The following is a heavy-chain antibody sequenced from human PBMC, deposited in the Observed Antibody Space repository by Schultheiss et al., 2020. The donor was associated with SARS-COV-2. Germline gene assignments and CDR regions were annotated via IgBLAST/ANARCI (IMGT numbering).Heavy chain of an antibody. CDR2: ISYDGSNK. CDR1: GFTFSSFA. CDR3: ARDTPIAAKGAFDI. Sequence: GGSLRLSCAASGFTFSSFAMTWVRQAPGKGLEWVAVISYDGSNKYYADSVKGRFTISRDNSKNTLYLQMNSLRAEDTAVYYCARDTPIAAKGAFDIWGQGTMVTVSS. D-gene: IGHD6-13*01. J-gene: IGHJ3*02. V-gene: IGHV3-30*01.